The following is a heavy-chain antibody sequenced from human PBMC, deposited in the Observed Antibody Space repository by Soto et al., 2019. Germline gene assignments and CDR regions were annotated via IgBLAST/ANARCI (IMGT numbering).Heavy chain of an antibody. CDR1: GFTFSNYA. CDR3: AKDSGSSGLFDY. V-gene: IGHV3-23*01. CDR2: IGGSGGST. J-gene: IGHJ4*02. D-gene: IGHD5-12*01. Sequence: EVQLLESGGGLVQPGGSLRLSCAVSGFTFSNYAMSWVRQAPGKGLEWVSVIGGSGGSTFYADSVKGRFTISRDNSKKTLHLQMNSLRAEDTAVYYCAKDSGSSGLFDYWGQGTLVAVSS.